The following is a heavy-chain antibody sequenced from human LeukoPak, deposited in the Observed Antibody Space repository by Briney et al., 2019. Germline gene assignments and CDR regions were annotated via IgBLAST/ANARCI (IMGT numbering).Heavy chain of an antibody. CDR3: AKDESYSGYDLDY. CDR1: GFTFSSYA. Sequence: PGGSLRLSCAASGFTFSSYAMSWVRQAPGEGLEWVSAISGSGGSTYYADSVKGQFTISRDNSKNTLYLQMNSLRAEDTAVYYCAKDESYSGYDLDYWGQGTLVTVSS. V-gene: IGHV3-23*01. CDR2: ISGSGGST. J-gene: IGHJ4*02. D-gene: IGHD5-12*01.